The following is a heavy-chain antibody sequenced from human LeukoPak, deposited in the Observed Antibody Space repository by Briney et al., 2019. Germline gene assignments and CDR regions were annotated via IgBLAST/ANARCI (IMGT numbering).Heavy chain of an antibody. Sequence: SETLSLTCAVYGGSFSGYYWSWIRQPPGKGLEWIGSIYYSGSTYYNPSLKSRVTISVDTSKNQCSLKLSSVTAADTAVYYCARRVDGSGPHDHWGQGTLVTVSS. V-gene: IGHV4-34*01. CDR2: IYYSGST. CDR1: GGSFSGYY. J-gene: IGHJ4*02. CDR3: ARRVDGSGPHDH. D-gene: IGHD3-10*01.